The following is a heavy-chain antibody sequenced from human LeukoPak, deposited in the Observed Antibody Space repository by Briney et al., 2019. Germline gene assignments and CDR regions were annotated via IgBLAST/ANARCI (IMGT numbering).Heavy chain of an antibody. V-gene: IGHV3-48*03. D-gene: IGHD6-13*01. CDR3: ARGGYSSSWYWMY. Sequence: GGSLRLSCAASGFTFSSYEMNWVRQAPGEGLEWVSYISSSGSTIYYADSVKGRFTISRDNAKNSLYLQMNSLRVEDTAVYYCARGGYSSSWYWMYWGQGTLVTVSS. CDR2: ISSSGSTI. J-gene: IGHJ4*02. CDR1: GFTFSSYE.